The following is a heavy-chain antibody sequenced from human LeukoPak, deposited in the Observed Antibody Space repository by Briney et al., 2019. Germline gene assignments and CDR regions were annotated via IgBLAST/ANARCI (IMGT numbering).Heavy chain of an antibody. V-gene: IGHV3-11*04. CDR2: IFSSGGTM. Sequence: GGSLRLSCAASGFTFSDYYMSWIRQAPGKGLEWVSSIFSSGGTMYYADSVKGRFIISRDDAKNSLYLQMNSLRAEDTALYYCARARRGVATIGFDYWGQGTLVTVSS. D-gene: IGHD5-12*01. J-gene: IGHJ4*02. CDR1: GFTFSDYY. CDR3: ARARRGVATIGFDY.